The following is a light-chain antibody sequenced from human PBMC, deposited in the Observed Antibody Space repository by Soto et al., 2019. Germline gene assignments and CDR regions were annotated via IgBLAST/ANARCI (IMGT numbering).Light chain of an antibody. CDR1: SSDVGGYNY. Sequence: HSALTQPASVSGSPGQSITISCTGTSSDVGGYNYVSWYQQHPGKAPKLMIYEVSNRPSGVSNRFSGSKSGTTAFLTISGLPGEDEDDYYCSSYTRSSKDHLVGTRTKVTVL. V-gene: IGLV2-14*01. CDR3: SSYTRSSKDHL. CDR2: EVS. J-gene: IGLJ1*01.